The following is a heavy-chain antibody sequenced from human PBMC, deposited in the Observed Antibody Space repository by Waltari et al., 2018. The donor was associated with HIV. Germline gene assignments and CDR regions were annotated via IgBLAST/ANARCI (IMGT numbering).Heavy chain of an antibody. Sequence: QVQLQQWGARQLKASDTLSLTCAVYGGSFSGYYLTWIRQSPGKGLEWIGEINHSGTTNYSPSLKSRVTISRDTSKNQFALKLTSVTAADTAVYYCAREAGYNSGWYGGYYFDFWGQGALVTVSS. V-gene: IGHV4-34*02. CDR1: GGSFSGYY. J-gene: IGHJ4*02. CDR3: AREAGYNSGWYGGYYFDF. CDR2: INHSGTT. D-gene: IGHD6-19*01.